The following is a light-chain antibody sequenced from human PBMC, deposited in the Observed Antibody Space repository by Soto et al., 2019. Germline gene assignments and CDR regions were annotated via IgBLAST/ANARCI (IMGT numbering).Light chain of an antibody. CDR2: AAS. J-gene: IGKJ3*01. Sequence: DIQLTQSPSSVSASVGDTINITCRASQDIEKWLAWYQQKPGRAPKVLIYAASHLESGVPSRFSGSGSGTEFILTISSLQTEDFATYFCHQAGTFPFTFGHGTKVDIK. CDR1: QDIEKW. CDR3: HQAGTFPFT. V-gene: IGKV1-12*01.